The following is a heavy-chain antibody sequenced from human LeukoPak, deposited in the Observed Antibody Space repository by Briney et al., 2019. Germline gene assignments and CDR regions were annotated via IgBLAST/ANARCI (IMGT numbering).Heavy chain of an antibody. J-gene: IGHJ4*02. CDR3: AKEGRSLQTY. CDR2: IKEDGTET. V-gene: IGHV3-7*03. D-gene: IGHD5-24*01. Sequence: PGGSLRLSCAASGFMFSRNWMSWVRLAPGKGLEWVANIKEDGTETYYVDSVKGRFTISRDNAKNSLYLQMNSLRVEETAVYYCAKEGRSLQTYWGQGTLVTVSS. CDR1: GFMFSRNW.